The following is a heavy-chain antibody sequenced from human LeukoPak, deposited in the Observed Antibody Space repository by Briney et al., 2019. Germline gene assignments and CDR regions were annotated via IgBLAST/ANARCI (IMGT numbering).Heavy chain of an antibody. CDR2: ISGSASHT. Sequence: GSLRLSCAASGFTFSTYAMTWVRQAPGKGLEWVSGISGSASHTFYADSVKGRFTISRDNSKNTLYLQMNSLRAEDTAVYYCAKDSGLTYYDFWSGYYRDWGQGTLVTVSS. J-gene: IGHJ4*02. CDR3: AKDSGLTYYDFWSGYYRD. CDR1: GFTFSTYA. V-gene: IGHV3-23*01. D-gene: IGHD3-3*01.